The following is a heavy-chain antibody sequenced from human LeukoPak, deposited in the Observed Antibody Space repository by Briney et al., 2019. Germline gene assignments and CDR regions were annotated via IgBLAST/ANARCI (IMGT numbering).Heavy chain of an antibody. Sequence: GGSLRLSCAASGFTFSTYAIHWARQAPGKGLEWVAVIWFDGSEQYYADSVKGRFIISRDNSKSTSNLQLNSLRAEDTAVYYCARDSTYYYDSGSSGPHYFDNWGQGTLVTVSS. CDR2: IWFDGSEQ. V-gene: IGHV3-33*01. D-gene: IGHD3-10*01. CDR1: GFTFSTYA. J-gene: IGHJ4*02. CDR3: ARDSTYYYDSGSSGPHYFDN.